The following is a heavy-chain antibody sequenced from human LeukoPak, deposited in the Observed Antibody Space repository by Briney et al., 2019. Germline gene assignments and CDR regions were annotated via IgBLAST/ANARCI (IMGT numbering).Heavy chain of an antibody. V-gene: IGHV3-48*03. CDR1: GFSFSSYE. D-gene: IGHD3-16*02. CDR3: ARSVRGAVIASFDY. CDR2: SSSRGRTT. J-gene: IGHJ4*02. Sequence: GGSLRLSCAASGFSFSSYEMNWVRQAPGKGLEWVSYSSSRGRTTYYADSVKGRFTISRDNARDTLYLQMNSLRGDDTAVYYCARSVRGAVIASFDYWGQGTLVTVSS.